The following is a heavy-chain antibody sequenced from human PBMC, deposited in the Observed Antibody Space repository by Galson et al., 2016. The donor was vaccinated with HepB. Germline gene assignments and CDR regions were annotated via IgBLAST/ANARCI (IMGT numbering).Heavy chain of an antibody. CDR2: IWYDGINK. D-gene: IGHD3-22*01. V-gene: IGHV3-33*01. Sequence: LRLSCAASGFSFSDYAMQWVRQAPGKGLEWVAVIWYDGINKYYEDSVKGRFTISRDNSENTLYLQMNSLRAEDTAVYYCARGDSRGSYYFDYWGQGTLVTVS. CDR1: GFSFSDYA. J-gene: IGHJ4*02. CDR3: ARGDSRGSYYFDY.